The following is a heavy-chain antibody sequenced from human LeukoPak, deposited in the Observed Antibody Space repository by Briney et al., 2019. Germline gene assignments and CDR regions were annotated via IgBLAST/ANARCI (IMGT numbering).Heavy chain of an antibody. CDR1: GYTFTSYA. D-gene: IGHD5-12*01. CDR3: ARWATTEYRLDNYYYYYYMDV. J-gene: IGHJ6*03. CDR2: INTNIGNP. V-gene: IGHV7-4-1*02. Sequence: ASVKVSCKASGYTFTSYAMNWVRQAPGQGLEWMGWINTNIGNPTYAQGFTGRFVFSLDTSVSTAYLQISSLKAEDTAVYYCARWATTEYRLDNYYYYYYMDVWGKGTTVTVSS.